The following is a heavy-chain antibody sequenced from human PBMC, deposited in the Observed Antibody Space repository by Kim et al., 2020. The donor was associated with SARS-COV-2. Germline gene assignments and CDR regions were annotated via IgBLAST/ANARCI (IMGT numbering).Heavy chain of an antibody. D-gene: IGHD5-18*01. CDR1: GFTVSSNY. CDR2: IYSGGST. Sequence: GGSLRLSCAASGFTVSSNYMSWVRQAPGKGLEWVSVIYSGGSTYYADSVKGRFTISRDNSKNTLYLQMNSLRAEDTAVYYCARVIQSVYTAMGYYFDYWGQGTLVTVSS. V-gene: IGHV3-53*01. J-gene: IGHJ4*02. CDR3: ARVIQSVYTAMGYYFDY.